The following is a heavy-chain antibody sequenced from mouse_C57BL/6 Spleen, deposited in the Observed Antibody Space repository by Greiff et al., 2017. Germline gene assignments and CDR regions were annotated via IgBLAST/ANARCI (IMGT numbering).Heavy chain of an antibody. CDR1: GFTFSSYA. V-gene: IGHV5-4*01. D-gene: IGHD1-1*01. J-gene: IGHJ3*01. Sequence: EVQGVESGGGLVKPGGSLKLSCAASGFTFSSYAMSWVRQTPEKRLEWVATISDGGSYTYYPDNVKGRFTISRDNAKNNLYLQMSHLKSEDTAMYYCARDLFFAYWGQGTLVTVSA. CDR3: ARDLFFAY. CDR2: ISDGGSYT.